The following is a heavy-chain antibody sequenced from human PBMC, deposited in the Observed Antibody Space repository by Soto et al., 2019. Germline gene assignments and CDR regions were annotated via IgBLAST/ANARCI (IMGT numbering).Heavy chain of an antibody. J-gene: IGHJ4*02. CDR1: GGSVSSGSYY. V-gene: IGHV4-61*01. CDR2: IYYSGST. CDR3: ARGSGVAAAGPFDY. Sequence: SETLSLTCTVSGGSVSSGSYYWSWIRQPPGKGLEWIGYIYYSGSTNYNPSLKSRVTISVDTSKNQFSLKLSSVTAADTAVYYCARGSGVAAAGPFDYWSQGTLVTVSS. D-gene: IGHD6-13*01.